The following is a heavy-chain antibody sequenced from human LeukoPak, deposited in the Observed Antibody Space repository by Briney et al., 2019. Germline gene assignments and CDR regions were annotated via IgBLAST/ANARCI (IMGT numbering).Heavy chain of an antibody. J-gene: IGHJ4*02. Sequence: GGSLRLSCAASGFTFDDYAMHWVRQAPGKGLEWVSGISWNSGSIGYADSVKGRFTISRDNAKNSLYLQMNSLRAEDTAVYYCARGGYCSGGSCYPAKDFDYWGQGTLVTVSS. CDR3: ARGGYCSGGSCYPAKDFDY. CDR1: GFTFDDYA. CDR2: ISWNSGSI. V-gene: IGHV3-9*01. D-gene: IGHD2-15*01.